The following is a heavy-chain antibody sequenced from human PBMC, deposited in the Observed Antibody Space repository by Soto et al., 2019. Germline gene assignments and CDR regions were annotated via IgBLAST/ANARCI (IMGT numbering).Heavy chain of an antibody. CDR3: ASILRVFDWLLHRDAFDI. Sequence: PGGSLRLSCAASGFTFSDYAINWVRQAPGKGLEWVAVISHDGGNKYYADSVKGRFTVSRDNSKNTLYLQMNSLRAEDTALYYCASILRVFDWLLHRDAFDIWGQGTMVTVAS. CDR2: ISHDGGNK. J-gene: IGHJ3*02. V-gene: IGHV3-30-3*01. D-gene: IGHD3-9*01. CDR1: GFTFSDYA.